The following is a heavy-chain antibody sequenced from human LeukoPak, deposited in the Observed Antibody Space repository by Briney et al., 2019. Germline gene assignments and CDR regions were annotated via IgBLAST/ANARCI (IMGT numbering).Heavy chain of an antibody. D-gene: IGHD3-22*01. Sequence: GGSLRLSCAASDFTFSSYGMHWVRQAPGKGLECVAFISHDGTVEKFADSVKGRFTISRENAKNSLYLQMNSLRAGDTAVYYCARARPYYYDSSGYYHQGGAFDIWGQGTMVTVSS. V-gene: IGHV3-30*02. CDR1: DFTFSSYG. CDR2: ISHDGTVE. CDR3: ARARPYYYDSSGYYHQGGAFDI. J-gene: IGHJ3*02.